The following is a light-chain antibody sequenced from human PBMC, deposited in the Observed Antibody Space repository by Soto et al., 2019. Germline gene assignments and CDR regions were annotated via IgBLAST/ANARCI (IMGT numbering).Light chain of an antibody. J-gene: IGKJ2*01. V-gene: IGKV1-5*03. Sequence: DIQMTQSPSTLSASVGDRVTITCRASQSISSWLAWYQQKPGKAPKLLIYKAYSLESGVTSRFSGSGSGTEFTLTISSLQPDDFATYYCQQYNSYSPYTFGQGTKLEIK. CDR1: QSISSW. CDR3: QQYNSYSPYT. CDR2: KAY.